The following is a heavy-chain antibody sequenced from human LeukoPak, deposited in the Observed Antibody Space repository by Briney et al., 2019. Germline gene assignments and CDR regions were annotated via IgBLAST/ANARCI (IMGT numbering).Heavy chain of an antibody. D-gene: IGHD3-10*01. V-gene: IGHV1-69*04. Sequence: SVKVSRKASGGTFSSYAISWVRQAPGQGLEWMGRIIPILGIVNYAQKFQGRVTITADKSTSTAYMELSSLRSEDTAVYYCARAGRGVLDGTRVTFDYWGQGTLVTVSS. J-gene: IGHJ4*02. CDR3: ARAGRGVLDGTRVTFDY. CDR2: IIPILGIV. CDR1: GGTFSSYA.